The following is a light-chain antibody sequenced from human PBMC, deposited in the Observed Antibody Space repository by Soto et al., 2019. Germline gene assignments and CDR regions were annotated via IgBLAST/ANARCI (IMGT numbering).Light chain of an antibody. CDR1: QSVSTK. CDR2: DAS. CDR3: QQRSNWPWT. V-gene: IGKV3-11*01. J-gene: IGKJ1*01. Sequence: EIVMTQSPVSPSVSPGERATLSCRASQSVSTKLAWYQQKPGQAPRLLIYDASNRATGIPARFSGSGSGTDFTLTISSLEPEDFAVYYCQQRSNWPWTFGQGTKVDIK.